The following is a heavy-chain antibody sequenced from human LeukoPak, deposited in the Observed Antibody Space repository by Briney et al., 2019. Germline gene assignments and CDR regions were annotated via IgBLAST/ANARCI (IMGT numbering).Heavy chain of an antibody. CDR3: ARRGPYIAVAGVRAFDI. J-gene: IGHJ3*02. Sequence: PSETLSLTCTVSGGSISSSSYYWGWIRQRPGKGLEWIGSIYYSGSTYYNPSLKSRVTISVDTSKNQFSLKLSSVTAADTAVYYCARRGPYIAVAGVRAFDIWGQGTMVTVSS. D-gene: IGHD6-13*01. CDR2: IYYSGST. CDR1: GGSISSSSYY. V-gene: IGHV4-39*01.